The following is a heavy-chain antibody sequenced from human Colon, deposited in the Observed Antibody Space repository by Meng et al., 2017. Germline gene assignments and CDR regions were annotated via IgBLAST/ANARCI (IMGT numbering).Heavy chain of an antibody. V-gene: IGHV4-34*01. CDR2: INHSGST. J-gene: IGHJ5*02. CDR1: GGSFSCYY. CDR3: ARRVRGVISWFDP. D-gene: IGHD3-10*01. Sequence: QVQLQQGGAGRLKPSETLSLTCAVYGGSFSCYYWSWIRQPPGKGLEWIGEINHSGSTNYNPSLKSRVTISVDTSKNQFSLKLSSVTAADTAVYYCARRVRGVISWFDPWGQGTLVTVSS.